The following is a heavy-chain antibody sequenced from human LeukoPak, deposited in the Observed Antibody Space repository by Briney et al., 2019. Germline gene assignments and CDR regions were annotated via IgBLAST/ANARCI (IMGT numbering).Heavy chain of an antibody. V-gene: IGHV4-39*01. CDR2: IYYSGST. Sequence: SETLSLTCTVSAGSISSSRYYWGWIRQPPVKGLEWIGRIYYSGSTDYNPSLKSRVTISVDTSKNQFSLKLSSVTAADTAVYYCARQSYSSGWSGVNWFDPWGQGTLVTVSS. D-gene: IGHD6-19*01. CDR1: AGSISSSRYY. J-gene: IGHJ5*02. CDR3: ARQSYSSGWSGVNWFDP.